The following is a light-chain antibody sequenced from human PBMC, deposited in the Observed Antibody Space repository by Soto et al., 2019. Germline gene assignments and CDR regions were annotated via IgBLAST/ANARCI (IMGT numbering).Light chain of an antibody. Sequence: QSVLTQPPSVSGAPGDRITISCTGDTSNIGAGYDVHWYQQLPGAAPKLLIFVNNNRPSGVPDRFSGSKSGTSASLAITGLQPEDEADYYCQSYDSTLMGVFGSGTKLTVL. V-gene: IGLV1-40*01. J-gene: IGLJ1*01. CDR3: QSYDSTLMGV. CDR2: VNN. CDR1: TSNIGAGYD.